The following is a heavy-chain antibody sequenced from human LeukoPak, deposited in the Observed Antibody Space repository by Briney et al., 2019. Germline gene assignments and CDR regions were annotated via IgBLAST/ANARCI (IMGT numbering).Heavy chain of an antibody. D-gene: IGHD3-22*01. CDR3: ARRISSGYSDY. J-gene: IGHJ4*02. CDR1: GGSVSNPIYY. CDR2: IHSSLST. Sequence: PSETLSLTCTVSGGSVSNPIYYWTWIRQPPGQGLEWIGYIHSSLSTNYNPSLKSRVTMSVDTSKNQSSLKLNSVTAADTALYYCARRISSGYSDYWGQGTLVTVSS. V-gene: IGHV4-61*01.